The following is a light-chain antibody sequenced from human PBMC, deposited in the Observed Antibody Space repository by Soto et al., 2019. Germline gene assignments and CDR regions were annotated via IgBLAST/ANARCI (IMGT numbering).Light chain of an antibody. V-gene: IGLV2-14*01. CDR3: SSYTSSSNVV. J-gene: IGLJ2*01. CDR1: SSDVGGYNY. Sequence: QSALTQPASVSGSPGQSITISCTGTSSDVGGYNYVSWYQQHPGKAPKLMIYDVSNRPSGVSNRFSGSKSGNTAPLTISGLQAEDEADYYCSSYTSSSNVVFGGGTKVTVL. CDR2: DVS.